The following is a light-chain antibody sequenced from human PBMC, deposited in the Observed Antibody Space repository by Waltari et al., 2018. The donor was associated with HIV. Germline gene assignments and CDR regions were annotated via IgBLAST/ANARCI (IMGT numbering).Light chain of an antibody. CDR2: AAS. CDR3: QQIKSYLA. J-gene: IGKJ4*01. CDR1: HGIGNY. Sequence: DIQLTQSPSSLSASIGDKVTITCRASHGIGNYLAWYQQKAGRAPKLLIYAASTLHNGVPSRFSGSGYGTEFTLTISSLQPEDFAIYYCQQIKSYLAFGGGTRVEVK. V-gene: IGKV1-9*01.